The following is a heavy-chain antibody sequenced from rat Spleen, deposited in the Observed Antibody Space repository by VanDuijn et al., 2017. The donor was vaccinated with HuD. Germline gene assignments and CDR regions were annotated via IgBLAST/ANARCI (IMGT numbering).Heavy chain of an antibody. CDR2: INPDGSTP. V-gene: IGHV5-29*01. Sequence: EVQLVESGGGLVQPGSPLKLSCVASGFTFSSKWLNWIRQAPGKGLEWVATINPDGSTPYYRDSVKGRFTISRDNAKSTLYLQMDSLRSEYTATYYCTRGYYFDYWGQGVMVTVSS. CDR1: GFTFSSKW. J-gene: IGHJ2*01. CDR3: TRGYYFDY.